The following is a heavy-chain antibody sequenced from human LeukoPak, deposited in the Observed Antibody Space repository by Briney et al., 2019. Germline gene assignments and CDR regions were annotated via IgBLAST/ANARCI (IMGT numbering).Heavy chain of an antibody. CDR3: ARVVAARPLTRRYYFDY. D-gene: IGHD6-6*01. CDR2: MNPNSGNT. Sequence: ASVKVSCKASGYTFTSYDINWVRQATGQGLEWMGWMNPNSGNTGYAQKFQGRVTITRNTSISTAYMELSSLRSEDTAVYYCARVVAARPLTRRYYFDYWGQGTLVTVSS. V-gene: IGHV1-8*03. J-gene: IGHJ4*02. CDR1: GYTFTSYD.